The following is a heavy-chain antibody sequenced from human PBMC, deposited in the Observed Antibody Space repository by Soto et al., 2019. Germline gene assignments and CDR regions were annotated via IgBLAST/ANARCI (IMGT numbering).Heavy chain of an antibody. D-gene: IGHD4-4*01. CDR2: IYCSGST. V-gene: IGHV4-30-4*01. J-gene: IGHJ6*02. CDR1: GGSISSGDYH. Sequence: PSETLSLTCTVSGGSISSGDYHWSWIRQPPGKGLEWIGYIYCSGSTYYNPSLKSRVTISVDTSKNQFSLKLSSVTAADTAVYYCARDLEVTTPYFNYYYGMDVWGQGTTVTVSS. CDR3: ARDLEVTTPYFNYYYGMDV.